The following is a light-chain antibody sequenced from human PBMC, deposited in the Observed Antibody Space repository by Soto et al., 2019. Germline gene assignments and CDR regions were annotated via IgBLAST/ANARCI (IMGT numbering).Light chain of an antibody. J-gene: IGKJ2*01. CDR3: QQYHNWPPQYT. CDR1: QSVASN. CDR2: GAS. V-gene: IGKV3-15*01. Sequence: EIVMTQSPASLSVSPGDGAFLSCWASQSVASNVAWYQQKPGQGPRLLIHGASTRAAGVPAMFSGSGSGTDFTLTISSLQSEDFAVYFCQQYHNWPPQYTFGQGTELQIK.